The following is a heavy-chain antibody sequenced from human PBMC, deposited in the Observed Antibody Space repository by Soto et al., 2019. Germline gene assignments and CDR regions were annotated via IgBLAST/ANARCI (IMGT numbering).Heavy chain of an antibody. Sequence: PGGSLRLSCAAYGFTLSRFWMSWVRQTPGKGLEWVANIHKDGSEKYYVDSVKGRFTIYRDNAKTSLYLQRNSLRAEDTAANYCARIASKDETSGTDSGFVYGGQGALVTVSS. V-gene: IGHV3-7*01. D-gene: IGHD3-22*01. J-gene: IGHJ4*02. CDR2: IHKDGSEK. CDR1: GFTLSRFW. CDR3: ARIASKDETSGTDSGFVY.